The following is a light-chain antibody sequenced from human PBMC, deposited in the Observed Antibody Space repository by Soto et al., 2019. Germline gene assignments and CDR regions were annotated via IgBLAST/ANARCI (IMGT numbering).Light chain of an antibody. CDR1: QSITTY. Sequence: DIQMTQSPSSLSASIGDTVTITCRASQSITTYLSWYQQQPGKAPKLLIYAASSLLSGVPSRFSGSGSGTDFTLTIPSLQPEDFATYYCHQSYSPLWTFGQGTKVEIK. CDR3: HQSYSPLWT. CDR2: AAS. J-gene: IGKJ1*01. V-gene: IGKV1-39*01.